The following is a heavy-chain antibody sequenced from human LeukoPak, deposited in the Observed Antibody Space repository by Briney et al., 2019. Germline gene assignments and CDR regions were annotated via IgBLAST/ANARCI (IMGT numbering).Heavy chain of an antibody. CDR2: IYSGGST. D-gene: IGHD4-23*01. CDR3: ARDYGGNIRGYFDY. V-gene: IGHV3-66*01. Sequence: GGSLRLSCAASGFTVSSPYMSWVRQAPGKGLEWVSVIYSGGSTYYADSVEGRCTISRDNSKNTLYLQMNSLRVEDTAVYYCARDYGGNIRGYFDYWGQGTLVTVSS. CDR1: GFTVSSPY. J-gene: IGHJ4*02.